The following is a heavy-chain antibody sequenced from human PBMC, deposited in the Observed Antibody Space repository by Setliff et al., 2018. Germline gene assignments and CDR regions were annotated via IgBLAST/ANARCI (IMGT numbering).Heavy chain of an antibody. J-gene: IGHJ4*02. CDR2: IIPMFGTA. D-gene: IGHD2-15*01. Sequence: GASVKVSCKASGGTFSSYAISWVRQAPGQGLEWMGGIIPMFGTANYAQKFQGRVTITADESTSTAYMELSSLRSEDTAVYYCARAVGYCSGGSCYKGDDYWGQGTLVTVSS. V-gene: IGHV1-69*13. CDR1: GGTFSSYA. CDR3: ARAVGYCSGGSCYKGDDY.